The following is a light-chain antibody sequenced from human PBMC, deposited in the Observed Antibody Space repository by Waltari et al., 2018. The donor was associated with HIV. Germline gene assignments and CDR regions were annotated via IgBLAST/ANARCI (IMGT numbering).Light chain of an antibody. V-gene: IGKV4-1*01. CDR1: RSILYSSDNRNY. Sequence: DIVMTQSPDSLPVSLGARATINCTSRRSILYSSDNRNYLAWYQQKPRQPPKLLISWASTRESGVPDRFSGSGSGTDFTLTITRLQAEDVAVYHCQQYFRIPPTFGGGTKVEIK. CDR3: QQYFRIPPT. J-gene: IGKJ4*01. CDR2: WAS.